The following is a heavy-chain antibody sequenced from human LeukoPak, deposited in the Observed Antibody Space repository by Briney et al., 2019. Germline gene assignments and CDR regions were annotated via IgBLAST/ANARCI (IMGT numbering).Heavy chain of an antibody. CDR2: ISSSGSTI. V-gene: IGHV3-48*03. J-gene: IGHJ6*04. Sequence: GGSLRLSCAASGFTFSSYEMNWVRRAPGKGLEWDSYISSSGSTIYYADSVKGRFTISRDNAKNSLYLQMNSLRAEDTAVYYCAELGITMIGGVWGKGTTVTISS. CDR1: GFTFSSYE. D-gene: IGHD3-10*02. CDR3: AELGITMIGGV.